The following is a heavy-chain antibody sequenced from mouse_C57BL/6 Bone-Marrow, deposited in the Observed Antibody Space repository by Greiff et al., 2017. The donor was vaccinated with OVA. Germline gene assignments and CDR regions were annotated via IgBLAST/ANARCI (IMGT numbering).Heavy chain of an antibody. CDR3: ARRRDESYAMDY. Sequence: EVQLQQSGPELVKPGASVKIPCKASGYTFTDYYMDWVKQSPGKSLEWIGDINPNNGGTIYNQKFKGKATLTVDKSSSTAYMELRSLTTQDSAVYYCARRRDESYAMDYWGHRTSVTVSS. D-gene: IGHD3-3*01. J-gene: IGHJ4*01. V-gene: IGHV1-18*01. CDR2: INPNNGGT. CDR1: GYTFTDYY.